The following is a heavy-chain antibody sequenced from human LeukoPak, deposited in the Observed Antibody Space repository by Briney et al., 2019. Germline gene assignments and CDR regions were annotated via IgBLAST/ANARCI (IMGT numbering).Heavy chain of an antibody. V-gene: IGHV5-51*01. CDR3: ARRSAGTPYFDY. J-gene: IGHJ4*02. Sequence: LGASLQISCKGSGYRFTSYWIGWVRPLPGKGLAWMGIIYPGDSDTRYSASFQGQVTISADKSLNTAYLQWSSLKASDTAMFYCARRSAGTPYFDYWGQGTLVTVSS. CDR1: GYRFTSYW. D-gene: IGHD1-26*01. CDR2: IYPGDSDT.